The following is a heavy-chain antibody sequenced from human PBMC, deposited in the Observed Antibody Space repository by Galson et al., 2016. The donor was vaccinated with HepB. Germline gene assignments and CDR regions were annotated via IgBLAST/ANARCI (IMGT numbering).Heavy chain of an antibody. CDR1: GGPVDTSSYY. J-gene: IGHJ1*01. D-gene: IGHD5-18*01. V-gene: IGHV4-39*01. Sequence: ETLSLTCTVSGGPVDTSSYYWGWIRQPPGKGLEWIGIIYYGGSTHYNPSLKSRVTISVDTSKNQFSLKLTSVTAADTAVYYCAQLWFYLQHWGQGTLVTVSS. CDR2: IYYGGST. CDR3: AQLWFYLQH.